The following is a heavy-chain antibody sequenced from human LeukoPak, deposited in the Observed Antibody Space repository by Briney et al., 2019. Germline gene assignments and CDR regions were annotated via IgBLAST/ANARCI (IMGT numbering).Heavy chain of an antibody. CDR1: GDSVSSNSAA. D-gene: IGHD2-8*02. CDR2: TYYRSKWYN. V-gene: IGHV6-1*01. Sequence: SQTLSLTCAISGDSVSSNSAAWNWIRQSPSRGLEWLGRTYYRSKWYNDYAVSVKSRITINPDTSKNQFSLQLNSVTPEDTAVYYCARVSGPGGGVIGRFDYWGQGTLVTVSS. J-gene: IGHJ4*02. CDR3: ARVSGPGGGVIGRFDY.